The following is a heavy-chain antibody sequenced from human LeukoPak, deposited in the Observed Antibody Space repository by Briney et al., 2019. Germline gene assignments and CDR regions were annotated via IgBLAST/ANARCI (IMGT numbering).Heavy chain of an antibody. CDR1: GGSFSGYY. Sequence: SETLSLTCAVYGGSFSGYYWSWIRQPPGKGLEWIGEINHSGSTNYNPSLKSRVTISVDTSKNQFSLKLSSVTAADTAVYYCARHIPYYYDFFSFGVFRYWGQGTLVTVSS. V-gene: IGHV4-34*01. CDR2: INHSGST. J-gene: IGHJ4*02. CDR3: ARHIPYYYDFFSFGVFRY. D-gene: IGHD3-22*01.